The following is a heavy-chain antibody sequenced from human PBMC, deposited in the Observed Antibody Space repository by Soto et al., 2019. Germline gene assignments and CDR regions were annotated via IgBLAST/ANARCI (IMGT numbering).Heavy chain of an antibody. J-gene: IGHJ5*02. CDR1: GGSISSSNW. V-gene: IGHV4-4*02. Sequence: SETLSLTCAVSGGSISSSNWWSWVRQPPGKGLEWIGEIYHSGSTNYNPSLKSRVTISVDKSKNQFSLKLSSVTAADTAVYYCARAGYSRSWYHVYNWFDPWGQGTLVTVSS. D-gene: IGHD6-13*01. CDR2: IYHSGST. CDR3: ARAGYSRSWYHVYNWFDP.